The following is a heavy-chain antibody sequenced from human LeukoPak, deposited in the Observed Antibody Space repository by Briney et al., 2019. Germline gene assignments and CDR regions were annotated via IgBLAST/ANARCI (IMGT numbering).Heavy chain of an antibody. V-gene: IGHV4-34*01. Sequence: SETLSLTCAVYSGSFSGYYWSWIRQPPGQGLEWFGEINHSGRTYSNPSLKSLVTISVDTTKNQFFLKLSPVTDADTAEYYWARRSYDFWSGYSYYMDVWGKGTTVTVSS. D-gene: IGHD3-3*01. CDR1: SGSFSGYY. CDR2: INHSGRT. J-gene: IGHJ6*03. CDR3: ARRSYDFWSGYSYYMDV.